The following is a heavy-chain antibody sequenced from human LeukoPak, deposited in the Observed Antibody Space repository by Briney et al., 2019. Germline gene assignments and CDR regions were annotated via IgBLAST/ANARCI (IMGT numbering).Heavy chain of an antibody. Sequence: GASVKVSCKASGYTFTGYYMHWVRQAPGQGLEWMGWINPNSGGTNYAQKFQGRVTMTRDTSISTAYMELSRLRSEDTAVYYCARVYCSSTSCYRGAFDIWGQGTMVTVSS. J-gene: IGHJ3*02. D-gene: IGHD2-2*02. CDR2: INPNSGGT. CDR3: ARVYCSSTSCYRGAFDI. CDR1: GYTFTGYY. V-gene: IGHV1-2*02.